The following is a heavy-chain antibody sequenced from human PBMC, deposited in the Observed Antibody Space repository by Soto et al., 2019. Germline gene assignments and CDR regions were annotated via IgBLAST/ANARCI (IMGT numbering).Heavy chain of an antibody. V-gene: IGHV3-23*01. CDR1: GFTFSSYA. CDR3: AKGAQYDFWSGYYLFDY. D-gene: IGHD3-3*01. Sequence: GGSLRLSCAASGFTFSSYAMSWVRQAPGKGLEWVSAISGSGGSTYYADSVKGRFTISRDNSKNTLYLQMNSLRAEDTAVYYCAKGAQYDFWSGYYLFDYWGQGTLVTVSS. J-gene: IGHJ4*02. CDR2: ISGSGGST.